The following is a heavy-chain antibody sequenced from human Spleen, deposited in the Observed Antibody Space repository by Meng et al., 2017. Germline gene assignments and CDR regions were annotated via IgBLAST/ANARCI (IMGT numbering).Heavy chain of an antibody. J-gene: IGHJ4*02. CDR3: ARHKGHSYGYLYFDY. Sequence: QLQLQESGPGLVRPSETLSLICTVSGDSISSSNYYWGWIRQPPGKGLEWIGSMYYSGNIYYNPSLKSRVTISVDTSKNQFSLKVSSVTAADTAVFYCARHKGHSYGYLYFDYWGQGALVTVS. CDR1: GDSISSSNYY. V-gene: IGHV4-39*01. D-gene: IGHD5-18*01. CDR2: MYYSGNI.